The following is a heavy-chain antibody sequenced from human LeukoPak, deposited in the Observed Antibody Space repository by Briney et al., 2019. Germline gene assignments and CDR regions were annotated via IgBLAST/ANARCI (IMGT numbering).Heavy chain of an antibody. V-gene: IGHV6-1*01. D-gene: IGHD3-10*01. Sequence: SQTLSLTCAISGDSVSSNSAAWNWIRQPPSRGLEWLGRTYYRSKWYNDYAVSAKSRITINPDTSKNQFYLQLNSVTPEDTAVYYCARDQRDYYGSNWFDPWGQGTLVTVSS. CDR2: TYYRSKWYN. J-gene: IGHJ5*02. CDR3: ARDQRDYYGSNWFDP. CDR1: GDSVSSNSAA.